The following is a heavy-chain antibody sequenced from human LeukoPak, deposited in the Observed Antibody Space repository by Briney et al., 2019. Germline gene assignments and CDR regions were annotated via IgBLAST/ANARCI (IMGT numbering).Heavy chain of an antibody. CDR1: GITLSNYG. CDR2: ISGSAGGT. J-gene: IGHJ4*02. D-gene: IGHD3-22*01. CDR3: AKRGVVTRVILVGFHKEAYYFDS. V-gene: IGHV3-23*01. Sequence: GGSLRLSCAVSGITLSNYGMSWVRQAPGKGLEWVAGISGSAGGTNYADSVKGRFTISRDNSKNTLHLQMNRLRAEDTAVYFCAKRGVVTRVILVGFHKEAYYFDSWGQGALVTVSS.